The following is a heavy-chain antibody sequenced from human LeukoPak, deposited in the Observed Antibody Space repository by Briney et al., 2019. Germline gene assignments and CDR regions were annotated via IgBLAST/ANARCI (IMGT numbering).Heavy chain of an antibody. V-gene: IGHV4-59*01. CDR2: IYYSGST. J-gene: IGHJ4*02. CDR3: ARGGWSLDF. Sequence: SETLSLTCSVSGGSISPYYWSWIRQPPGKGLEWLGYIYYSGSTNYNPSLKSRVTISVDTSKNQLSLKLTSVTAADTAVYYCARGGWSLDFWGQGTLVTVSS. CDR1: GGSISPYY.